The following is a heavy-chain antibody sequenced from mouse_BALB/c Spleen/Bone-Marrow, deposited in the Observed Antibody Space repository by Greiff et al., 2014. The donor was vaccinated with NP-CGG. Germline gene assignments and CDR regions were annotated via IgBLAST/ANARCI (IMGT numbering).Heavy chain of an antibody. CDR1: GFNIKDTY. D-gene: IGHD1-1*01. V-gene: IGHV14-3*02. Sequence: VQLQQSGAELVKPGASVKLSCTASGFNIKDTYMHWVKQRPEQGLEWIGRIDPANGNTKYDPKFQGKATITADTSSNTAYLQLSSLTSENTAVYYCARYYYGYYFDYWGQGTTLTVSS. CDR2: IDPANGNT. J-gene: IGHJ2*01. CDR3: ARYYYGYYFDY.